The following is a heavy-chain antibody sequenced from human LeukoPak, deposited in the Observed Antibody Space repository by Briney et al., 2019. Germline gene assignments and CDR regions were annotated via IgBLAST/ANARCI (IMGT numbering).Heavy chain of an antibody. CDR2: IIPIFGTA. D-gene: IGHD6-19*01. CDR1: GGTFSSYA. Sequence: SVKVSCKASGGTFSSYAISWVRQAPAQGLEWMGRIIPIFGTANYAQKFQGRVTITTDESTSTAYMELSSLRSEDTAVYYCARDHALAVAGTQGTWGQGTLVTVSS. J-gene: IGHJ4*02. V-gene: IGHV1-69*05. CDR3: ARDHALAVAGTQGT.